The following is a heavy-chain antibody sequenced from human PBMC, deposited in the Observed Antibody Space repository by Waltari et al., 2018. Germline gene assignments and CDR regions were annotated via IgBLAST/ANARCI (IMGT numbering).Heavy chain of an antibody. CDR1: GFNFNSHT. J-gene: IGHJ6*03. Sequence: EVQLVESGGGLVPPGGSLRLSCAASGFNFNSHTMNWVRQAPGKGLEWVSSIGANGDYIYYADSVKGRFTTSRDNARNSLYLQMTSLRAEDTAVYFCASHFEDYYYYMDVWGKGTTVTVSS. CDR2: IGANGDYI. CDR3: ASHFEDYYYYMDV. V-gene: IGHV3-21*01.